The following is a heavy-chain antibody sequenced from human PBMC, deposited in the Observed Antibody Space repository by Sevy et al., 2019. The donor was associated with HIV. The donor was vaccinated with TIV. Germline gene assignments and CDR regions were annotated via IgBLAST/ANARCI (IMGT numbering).Heavy chain of an antibody. CDR1: GFNFRSYD. Sequence: ASVKVSCEASGFNFRSYDIYWVRQAPGQGLEWMGWRNTNTGNTGFAQKFQGRVTMTRNSSISTAYMELSNLRSEDTAVYYCARVSGWHLRYGLDVWGQGTTVTVSS. V-gene: IGHV1-8*02. D-gene: IGHD6-19*01. CDR3: ARVSGWHLRYGLDV. J-gene: IGHJ6*02. CDR2: RNTNTGNT.